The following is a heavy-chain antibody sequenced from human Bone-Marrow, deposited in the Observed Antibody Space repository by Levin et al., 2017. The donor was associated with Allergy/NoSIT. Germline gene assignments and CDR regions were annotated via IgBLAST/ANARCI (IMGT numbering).Heavy chain of an antibody. CDR3: VRDIQTPGAPGMDLQF. D-gene: IGHD4-11*01. V-gene: IGHV3-9*01. J-gene: IGHJ1*01. Sequence: SCAASGFTFDNYAMHWVRQPPGKGLEWVSGISWNSAKIGYGDSVKGRFTISRDNAKNSLYLQMNSLRAEDTAFYYCVRDIQTPGAPGMDLQFWGQGTLVMVSS. CDR2: ISWNSAKI. CDR1: GFTFDNYA.